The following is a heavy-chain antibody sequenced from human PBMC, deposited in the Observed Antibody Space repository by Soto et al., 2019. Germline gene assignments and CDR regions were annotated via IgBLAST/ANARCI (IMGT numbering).Heavy chain of an antibody. J-gene: IGHJ6*02. CDR2: IYYSGST. CDR1: GGSISSYY. D-gene: IGHD3-10*01. CDR3: ARDRQWCFGELLPHYYYYGMDV. Sequence: SETLSLTCTVSGGSISSYYWSWIRQPPGKGLEWIGYIYYSGSTNYNPSLKSRVTISVDTSKNQFSLKLSSVTAADTAVYYCARDRQWCFGELLPHYYYYGMDVWGQGTTVTVSS. V-gene: IGHV4-59*01.